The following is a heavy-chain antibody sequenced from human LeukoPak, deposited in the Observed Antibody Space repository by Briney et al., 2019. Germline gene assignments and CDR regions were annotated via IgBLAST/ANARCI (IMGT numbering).Heavy chain of an antibody. V-gene: IGHV3-74*01. CDR1: GFTFSSYW. J-gene: IGHJ4*02. Sequence: PGGSLRLSCAASGFTFSSYWMHWVRQAPGEGLVWVSRINSDGSSTSYADSVKGRFTISRDNAKNTLYLQMNSLRAEDTAVYYCAREGRYYDSSGYYFPNFDYWGQGTLDTVSS. D-gene: IGHD3-22*01. CDR3: AREGRYYDSSGYYFPNFDY. CDR2: INSDGSST.